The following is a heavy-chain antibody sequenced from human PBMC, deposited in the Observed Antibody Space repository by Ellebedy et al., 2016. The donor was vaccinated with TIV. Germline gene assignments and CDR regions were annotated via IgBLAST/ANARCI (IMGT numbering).Heavy chain of an antibody. CDR1: GYSFTIYW. Sequence: PGGSLRLSCKVSGYSFTIYWIGWVRQMPGKGLEWMGIIYPRDSDTRYSPSFQGQVTISADKSISTAYLQWNSLKASDTAMYYCASPARRGRDGFDYWGQGTLVTVSS. D-gene: IGHD5-24*01. V-gene: IGHV5-51*01. CDR3: ASPARRGRDGFDY. J-gene: IGHJ4*02. CDR2: IYPRDSDT.